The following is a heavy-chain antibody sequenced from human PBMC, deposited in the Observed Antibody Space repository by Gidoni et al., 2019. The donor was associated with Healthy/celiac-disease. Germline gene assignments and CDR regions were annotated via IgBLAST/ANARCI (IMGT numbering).Heavy chain of an antibody. Sequence: QVQLVQSGAEVKKPGSSVKVSCKASGGTFSSYTISWVRQAPGQGLEWMGRIIPILGIANYAQKFQGRVTITADKSTSTAYMELSSLRSEDTAVYYCARDPCSTSCHIRDYYYYGMDVWGQGTTVTVSS. J-gene: IGHJ6*02. CDR1: GGTFSSYT. D-gene: IGHD2-2*01. CDR3: ARDPCSTSCHIRDYYYYGMDV. CDR2: IIPILGIA. V-gene: IGHV1-69*08.